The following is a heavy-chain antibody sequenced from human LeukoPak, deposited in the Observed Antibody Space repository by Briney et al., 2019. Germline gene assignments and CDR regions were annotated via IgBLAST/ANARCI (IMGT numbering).Heavy chain of an antibody. V-gene: IGHV4-39*07. CDR3: ARERFVGTGGWLIDY. J-gene: IGHJ4*02. CDR1: GGSITINDYY. CDR2: IFYSGTA. D-gene: IGHD6-19*01. Sequence: SETLSLTCTVSGGSITINDYYWGWIRQPPGGGLEWIGSIFYSGTAHYTPSLRSRATISVDTSGNQFSLKLSSVTAADTAVYYCARERFVGTGGWLIDYWGQGTLVTVSS.